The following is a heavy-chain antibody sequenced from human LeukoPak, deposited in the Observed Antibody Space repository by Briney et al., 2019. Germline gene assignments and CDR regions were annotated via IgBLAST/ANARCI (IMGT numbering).Heavy chain of an antibody. CDR2: ISAYNGNT. CDR3: ARDGQFGGAPRY. V-gene: IGHV1-18*01. CDR1: GYTFTTYG. J-gene: IGHJ4*02. D-gene: IGHD3-16*01. Sequence: ASVMVSCKASGYTFTTYGISWVRQAPGQGLEWIGWISAYNGNTNYAQNLQGRLTMTTDTSTSTAYMELRSLRSDDTAVYYCARDGQFGGAPRYWGQGTLVTVSS.